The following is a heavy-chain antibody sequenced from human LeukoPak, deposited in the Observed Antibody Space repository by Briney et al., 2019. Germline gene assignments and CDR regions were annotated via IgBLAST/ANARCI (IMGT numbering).Heavy chain of an antibody. CDR3: GKQLLLNSVDY. CDR2: IKQDGSEK. CDR1: GFTFSSYW. D-gene: IGHD2-15*01. J-gene: IGHJ4*02. V-gene: IGHV3-7*01. Sequence: GGSLRLSRAASGFTFSSYWMSWVRQAPGKGLEWVANIKQDGSEKYYVDSVKGRFTISRDNAKNSLYLQMNSLRAEDTAVYYCGKQLLLNSVDYWGQGTLVTVSS.